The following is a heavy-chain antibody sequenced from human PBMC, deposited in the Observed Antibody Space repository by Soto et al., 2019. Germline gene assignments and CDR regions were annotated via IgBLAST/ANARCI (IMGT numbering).Heavy chain of an antibody. V-gene: IGHV3-48*02. J-gene: IGHJ4*02. CDR3: ARDGGGYNDFDY. Sequence: PGGSLRLSFAAPGLTFKTYDMDWVRQAPGKGLEWASYISTSSTTVYYIDSVKGRFTISRDNAKNSLYLQMNSLRDEDTAVYYCARDGGGYNDFDYWGQGTLVTVSS. CDR1: GLTFKTYD. D-gene: IGHD5-12*01. CDR2: ISTSSTTV.